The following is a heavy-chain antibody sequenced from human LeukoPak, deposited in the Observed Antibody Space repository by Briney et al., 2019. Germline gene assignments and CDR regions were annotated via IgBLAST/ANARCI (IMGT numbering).Heavy chain of an antibody. J-gene: IGHJ4*02. V-gene: IGHV3-23*01. CDR1: GFTLRNYD. Sequence: GGSLRLSCTASGFTLRNYDMSWVRQAPGKGLEGVSGISGSGDNTYNADSVKGRFTIARDNSKNTLYLQMSSLRAEDTAVYYCAFPGYNSVYWGQGTLVTVSS. CDR3: AFPGYNSVY. CDR2: ISGSGDNT. D-gene: IGHD6-19*01.